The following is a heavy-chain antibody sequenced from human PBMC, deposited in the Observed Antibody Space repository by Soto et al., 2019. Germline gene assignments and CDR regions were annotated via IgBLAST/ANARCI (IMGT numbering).Heavy chain of an antibody. Sequence: GGSLRLSCAASGFTFSSYGMHWVRQAPGKGLEWVAVISYDGSNKYYADSVKGRFTISRDNSKNTLYLQMNSLRAEDTAVYYCAKSSSQGGSGTNWGQGTLVTVSS. J-gene: IGHJ4*02. D-gene: IGHD3-10*01. CDR2: ISYDGSNK. V-gene: IGHV3-30*18. CDR1: GFTFSSYG. CDR3: AKSSSQGGSGTN.